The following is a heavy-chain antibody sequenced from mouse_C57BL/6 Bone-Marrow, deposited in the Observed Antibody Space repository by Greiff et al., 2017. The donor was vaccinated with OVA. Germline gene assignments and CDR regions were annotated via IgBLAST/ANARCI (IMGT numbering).Heavy chain of an antibody. V-gene: IGHV1-55*01. Sequence: QVQLQQPGAELVKPGASVKMSCKASGYTFTSYWITWVKQRPGQGLEWIGDIYPGSGSTNYNEKFKSKATLTVDTSSSTAYMQLSSLTSEDSAVYYCARYYYGSSYNYAMDDWGQGTSVTVSS. CDR2: IYPGSGST. CDR1: GYTFTSYW. J-gene: IGHJ4*01. CDR3: ARYYYGSSYNYAMDD. D-gene: IGHD1-1*01.